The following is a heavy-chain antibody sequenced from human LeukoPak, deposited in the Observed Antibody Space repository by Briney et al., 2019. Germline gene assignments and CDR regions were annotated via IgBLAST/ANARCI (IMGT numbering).Heavy chain of an antibody. CDR1: GHTFTGYY. J-gene: IGHJ4*02. V-gene: IGHV1-2*02. D-gene: IGHD3-22*01. CDR3: ARVDSTSPHELDY. Sequence: ASVKVSCKASGHTFTGYYMHWVRQAPGQGLEWMGWINANSGGTNYAQKFQGRVTMTRDTSISTAYMELSRLRSDDTAVYYCARVDSTSPHELDYWGQGTLVTVSS. CDR2: INANSGGT.